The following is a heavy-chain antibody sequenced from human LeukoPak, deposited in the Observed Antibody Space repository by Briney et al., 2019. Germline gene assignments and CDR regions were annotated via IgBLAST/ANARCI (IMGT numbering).Heavy chain of an antibody. CDR2: ISSSSSTI. Sequence: GGSLRLSCAGSGFTFSRYGFNWVRQAPGKGLEWVSYISSSSSTIYYADSVKGRFTISRDNAKNSLYLQMNSLRAEDTAVYYCARVGREWELLPLDYWGQGTLVTVSS. J-gene: IGHJ4*02. V-gene: IGHV3-48*01. CDR1: GFTFSRYG. D-gene: IGHD1-26*01. CDR3: ARVGREWELLPLDY.